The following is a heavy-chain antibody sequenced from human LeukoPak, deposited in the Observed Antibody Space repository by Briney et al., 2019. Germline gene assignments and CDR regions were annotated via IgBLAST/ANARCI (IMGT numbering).Heavy chain of an antibody. V-gene: IGHV4-34*12. Sequence: RSSETLSLTCAVYGGSFSGYYWSWIRQPPGKGLEWIGEIIHSGSTNYNPSLKSRVTISVDTSKNQLSLKLSSVSAADTAVYYCARAPCGGDCYSDYWGQGTLVTVSS. D-gene: IGHD2-21*02. CDR1: GGSFSGYY. CDR3: ARAPCGGDCYSDY. J-gene: IGHJ4*02. CDR2: IIHSGST.